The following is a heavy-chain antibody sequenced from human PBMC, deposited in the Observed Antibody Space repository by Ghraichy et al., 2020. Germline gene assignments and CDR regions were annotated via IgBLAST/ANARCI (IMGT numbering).Heavy chain of an antibody. J-gene: IGHJ4*02. D-gene: IGHD3-22*01. CDR2: IYISGTT. Sequence: SQTLSLTCTVSGGSISRYQWSWIRQAAGKRMEWIGRIYISGTTNYNPSLKSRVTTSVDRSKNQISLRLYSVTAADTAVYYCASGNYFDSSGPFDYWGQGTLLTVSS. CDR1: GGSISRYQ. CDR3: ASGNYFDSSGPFDY. V-gene: IGHV4-4*07.